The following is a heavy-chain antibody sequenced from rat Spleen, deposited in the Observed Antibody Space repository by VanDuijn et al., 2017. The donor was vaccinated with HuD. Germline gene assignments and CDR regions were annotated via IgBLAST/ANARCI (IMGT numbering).Heavy chain of an antibody. Sequence: EVQLVESGGGLVQPGRSLKLSCVASGFTFNNYGMAWVRQAPTKGLEWVATISSDGRRNYYRDSVKGRFTISRDNSKSTLYLQVDSLRSEDTATYYCARQDTSGYSNWFAYWGQGTLVTVSS. J-gene: IGHJ3*01. D-gene: IGHD4-3*01. CDR3: ARQDTSGYSNWFAY. CDR1: GFTFNNYG. CDR2: ISSDGRRN. V-gene: IGHV5-29*01.